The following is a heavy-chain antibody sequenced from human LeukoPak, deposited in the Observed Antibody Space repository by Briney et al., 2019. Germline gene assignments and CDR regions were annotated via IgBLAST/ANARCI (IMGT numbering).Heavy chain of an antibody. CDR3: ARDGIAAAPGEGY. D-gene: IGHD6-13*01. J-gene: IGHJ4*02. CDR2: IIPVLGIA. CDR1: GGTFSSYA. Sequence: SVKVSCKASGGTFSSYAISWVRQAPGQGLEWMGRIIPVLGIANYAQKFQGRVTITADKSTSTAYMELSSLRSEDTAVYYCARDGIAAAPGEGYWGQGTLVTVSS. V-gene: IGHV1-69*04.